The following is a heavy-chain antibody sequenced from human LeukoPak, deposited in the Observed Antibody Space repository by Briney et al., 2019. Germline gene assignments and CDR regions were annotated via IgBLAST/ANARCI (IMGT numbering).Heavy chain of an antibody. Sequence: SETLSLTCTVSGGSISSYYWSWIRQPPGKGLEWIGYIYYSGSTNYNPSLKSRVTISVDTSKNQFSLKLSSVTAADTAVYYCARAVGSGWPHYYYYMDVWGKGTTVTVSS. CDR2: IYYSGST. D-gene: IGHD6-19*01. CDR1: GGSISSYY. V-gene: IGHV4-59*12. CDR3: ARAVGSGWPHYYYYMDV. J-gene: IGHJ6*03.